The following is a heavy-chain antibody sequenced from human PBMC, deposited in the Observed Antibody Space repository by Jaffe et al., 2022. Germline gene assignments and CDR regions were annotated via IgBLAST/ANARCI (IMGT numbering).Heavy chain of an antibody. J-gene: IGHJ4*02. Sequence: EVQLVESGGGLVQPGRSLRLSCTASGFTFGDYAMSWVRQAPGKGLEWVGFIRSKAYGGTTEYAASVKGRFTISRDDSKSIAYLQMNSLKTEDTAVYYCTRIIRQGYSYGYYFDYWGQGTLVTVSS. D-gene: IGHD5-18*01. CDR1: GFTFGDYA. CDR2: IRSKAYGGTT. V-gene: IGHV3-49*04. CDR3: TRIIRQGYSYGYYFDY.